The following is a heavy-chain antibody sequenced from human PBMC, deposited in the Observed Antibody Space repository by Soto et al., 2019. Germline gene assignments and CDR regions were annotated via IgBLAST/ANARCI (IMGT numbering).Heavy chain of an antibody. CDR2: IYPGDSDT. D-gene: IGHD5-12*01. J-gene: IGHJ6*02. CDR1: GYSFTSYW. Sequence: PGESLKISCKGSGYSFTSYWIGWVRQMPGKGLEWMGIIYPGDSDTRYSPSFQGQVTISADKSISTAYLQWSSLKASDTAMYYCARRRSGYDHLYYYYGMDVWGQGTTVTVSS. V-gene: IGHV5-51*01. CDR3: ARRRSGYDHLYYYYGMDV.